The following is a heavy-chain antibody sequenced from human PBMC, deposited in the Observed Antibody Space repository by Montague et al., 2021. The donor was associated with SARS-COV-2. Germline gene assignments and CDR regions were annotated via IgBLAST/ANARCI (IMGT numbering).Heavy chain of an antibody. D-gene: IGHD2-2*01. J-gene: IGHJ3*02. V-gene: IGHV4-61*08. CDR2: IYNTGRT. CDR3: ATEMPAYDVFDI. CDR1: GGSVTSGDYY. Sequence: SETLSLTCTVSGGSVTSGDYYWTWIRQPPGKELEWIGYIYNTGRTNYNPSLKSRVTISMDTSKNQFSLKVDSVSAADTAVYYCATEMPAYDVFDIWGQGTRVTVSS.